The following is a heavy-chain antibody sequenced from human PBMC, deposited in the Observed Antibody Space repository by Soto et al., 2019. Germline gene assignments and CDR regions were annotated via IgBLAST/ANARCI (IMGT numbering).Heavy chain of an antibody. CDR3: ATIRVRGGPLRFED. Sequence: QVQLVQSGAEVRKPGSSVKVSCKTSGGLISKYSFNWVRQAPGQGLEWMGGVLPISGSTDYAQKFQGRLTITADRSTSTVYMELSRIRSDDTANYYCATIRVRGGPLRFEDGGQGMLISVSS. D-gene: IGHD5-12*01. J-gene: IGHJ4*01. V-gene: IGHV1-69*06. CDR1: GGLISKYS. CDR2: VLPISGST.